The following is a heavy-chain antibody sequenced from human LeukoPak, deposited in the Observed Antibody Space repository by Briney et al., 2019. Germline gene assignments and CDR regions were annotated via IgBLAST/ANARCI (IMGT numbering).Heavy chain of an antibody. J-gene: IGHJ4*02. CDR1: GFTFSSYS. V-gene: IGHV3-21*01. Sequence: TGGSLRLSCAASGFTFSSYSMNWVRQAPGKGLEWVSSISSSSSDIYYADSVKGRFTISRDNAKNSLYLQMNSLRAEDTAVYYCARGPGYCSGGSCSYFDYWGQGTLVTVSS. D-gene: IGHD2-15*01. CDR3: ARGPGYCSGGSCSYFDY. CDR2: ISSSSSDI.